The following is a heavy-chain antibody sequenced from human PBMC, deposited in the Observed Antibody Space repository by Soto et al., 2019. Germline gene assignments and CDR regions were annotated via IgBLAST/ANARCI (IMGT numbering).Heavy chain of an antibody. J-gene: IGHJ6*02. D-gene: IGHD6-13*01. CDR1: GGTFSSYA. CDR3: ARTYSSSWLAGGREDSYYGMDG. V-gene: IGHV1-69*13. Sequence: SVRVYCKASGGTFSSYAISWVRQAPGQGLEWMGGIIPIFGTANYAQKFQGRVTITADESTSTAYMELSSLRSEDTAVYYCARTYSSSWLAGGREDSYYGMDGWDQGITVTGAS. CDR2: IIPIFGTA.